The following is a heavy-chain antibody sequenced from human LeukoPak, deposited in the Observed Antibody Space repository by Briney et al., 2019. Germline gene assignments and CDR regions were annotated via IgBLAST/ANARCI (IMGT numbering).Heavy chain of an antibody. CDR3: TIIHGSYCDS. Sequence: GGSLRLSCTASGFTFGDYAMSWVRQAPGKGVEWVGFIRSKAYGGTTEYAASVKGRFTISRDDSKSIAYLQMNSLKTEDTAVYYCTIIHGSYCDSWGQGTLVTVSS. V-gene: IGHV3-49*04. J-gene: IGHJ4*02. D-gene: IGHD1-26*01. CDR1: GFTFGDYA. CDR2: IRSKAYGGTT.